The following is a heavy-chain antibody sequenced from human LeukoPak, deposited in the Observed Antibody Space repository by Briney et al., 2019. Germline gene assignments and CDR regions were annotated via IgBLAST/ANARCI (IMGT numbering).Heavy chain of an antibody. CDR2: IYHSGST. V-gene: IGHV4-4*02. CDR3: ARGSAYRFSRGAFDI. Sequence: SETLSLTCAVSGGSISSSNWWSWVRQPPGKGLEWIGEIYHSGSTNYNPSLKSRVTISVDKSKNQFSLKLSSVTAADTAVYYCARGSAYRFSRGAFDIWGQGTMVTVSS. J-gene: IGHJ3*02. CDR1: GGSISSSNW. D-gene: IGHD1-26*01.